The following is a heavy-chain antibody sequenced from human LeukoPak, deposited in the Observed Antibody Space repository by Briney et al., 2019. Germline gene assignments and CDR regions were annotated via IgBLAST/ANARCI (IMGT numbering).Heavy chain of an antibody. D-gene: IGHD3-10*01. CDR3: ARTTMVRGTYYMDV. CDR2: INHSGST. Sequence: SETLSLTCAVYGGSFSGYYWSWIRQPPGKGLEWIGEINHSGSTNYNPSLKSRVTISVDTSKDQFSLKLSSVTAADTAVYYCARTTMVRGTYYMDVWGKGTTVTISS. CDR1: GGSFSGYY. J-gene: IGHJ6*03. V-gene: IGHV4-34*01.